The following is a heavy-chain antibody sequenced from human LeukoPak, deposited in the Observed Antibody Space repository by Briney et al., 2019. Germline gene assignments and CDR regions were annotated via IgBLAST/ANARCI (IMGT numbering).Heavy chain of an antibody. CDR2: INHSGST. CDR1: GGSFSGYY. Sequence: NPSETLSLTCAVYGGSFSGYYWSWIRQPPGKGLEWIGEINHSGSTNYNPSLKSRVTISVDTSKNQFSLKLSSVTAADTAVYYCATHQSGNYDSTAYRPFDYWGQGTLVTVSS. V-gene: IGHV4-34*01. CDR3: ATHQSGNYDSTAYRPFDY. D-gene: IGHD3-22*01. J-gene: IGHJ4*02.